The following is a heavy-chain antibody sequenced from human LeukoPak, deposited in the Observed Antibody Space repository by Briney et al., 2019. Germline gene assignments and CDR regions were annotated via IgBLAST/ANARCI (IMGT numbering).Heavy chain of an antibody. CDR2: IWYDGSNK. Sequence: GRSLRLSCAASGFTFSSYGMHWVRQAPGKGLEWVAVIWYDGSNKYYADSVKGRSTISRDNSKNTLYLQMNSLRAEDTAVYYCAKGASQWLPFDYWGQGTLVTVSS. V-gene: IGHV3-33*06. CDR3: AKGASQWLPFDY. J-gene: IGHJ4*02. D-gene: IGHD6-19*01. CDR1: GFTFSSYG.